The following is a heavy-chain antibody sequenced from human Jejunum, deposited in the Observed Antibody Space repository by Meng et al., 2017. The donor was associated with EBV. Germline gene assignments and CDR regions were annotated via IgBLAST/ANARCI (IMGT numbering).Heavy chain of an antibody. CDR3: ARDYLWAFDY. Sequence: QVQLQQSGPGLVXXXXXLPLTCAISGDSISNSGASWNWIRQSPSRGLEWLGRTYYRSKWGDDYAESVKGRITISADTSKNHFSLQLNSVTPEDTAVYFCARDYLWAFDYWGQGTLVTVSS. D-gene: IGHD3-16*02. CDR1: GDSISNSGAS. J-gene: IGHJ4*02. V-gene: IGHV6-1*01. CDR2: TYYRSKWGD.